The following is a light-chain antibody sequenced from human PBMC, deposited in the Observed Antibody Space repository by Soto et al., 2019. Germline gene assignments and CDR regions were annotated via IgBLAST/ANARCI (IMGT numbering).Light chain of an antibody. Sequence: DIVMTQSPDSLAVSLGERATINCKSSQSLLHSSNNNNFLAWYQQQPGQPPKLLIYWASTRESGVPDRFSGSGSGTDFTLTISSLQAEDGAVYYCQQYYSSPLTFGGGTKVEIK. V-gene: IGKV4-1*01. J-gene: IGKJ4*01. CDR1: QSLLHSSNNNNF. CDR2: WAS. CDR3: QQYYSSPLT.